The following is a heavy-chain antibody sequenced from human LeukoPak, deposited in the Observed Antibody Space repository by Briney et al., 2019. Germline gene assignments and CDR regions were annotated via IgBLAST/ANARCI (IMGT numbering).Heavy chain of an antibody. D-gene: IGHD2-2*02. CDR1: GYTFTGYY. V-gene: IGHV1-2*02. CDR3: ARGRSDVVVPAAIPRGRMHAEYYFDF. J-gene: IGHJ4*02. Sequence: ASVKVSCKASGYTFTGYYMHWVRQAPGQGLEWMGWINPNSGGTNYARKFQGRVTMTRDTSISTAYMELSRLRSDDTAVYYGARGRSDVVVPAAIPRGRMHAEYYFDFCGQGTLVTVSS. CDR2: INPNSGGT.